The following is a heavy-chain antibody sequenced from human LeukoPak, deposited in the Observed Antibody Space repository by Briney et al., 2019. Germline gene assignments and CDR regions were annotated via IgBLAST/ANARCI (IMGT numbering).Heavy chain of an antibody. D-gene: IGHD5-24*01. CDR3: ARDATRGGDFDF. CDR2: ISSSSSYI. Sequence: GGSLRLSCAASGFTFSSYSMNWVRQAPGKGLEWVSSISSSSSYIYYADSVKGRFTVSRDNAKNSLYLQMNSLRVEDTALYYCARDATRGGDFDFWGQGTLVTVSS. CDR1: GFTFSSYS. J-gene: IGHJ4*02. V-gene: IGHV3-21*01.